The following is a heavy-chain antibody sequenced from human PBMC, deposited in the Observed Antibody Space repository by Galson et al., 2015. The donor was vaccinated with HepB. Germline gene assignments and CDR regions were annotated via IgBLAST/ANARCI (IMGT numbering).Heavy chain of an antibody. V-gene: IGHV3-7*03. J-gene: IGHJ4*02. CDR1: GFTFSSYW. CDR3: ARDVNSWLPIALFDY. CDR2: IKQDGSEK. D-gene: IGHD5-12*01. Sequence: SLRLSCAASGFTFSSYWMSWVRQAPGKGLEWVANIKQDGSEKYYVDSVKGRFTISRDNAKNSLYLQMNSLRAEDTAVYYCARDVNSWLPIALFDYWGQGALVTVSS.